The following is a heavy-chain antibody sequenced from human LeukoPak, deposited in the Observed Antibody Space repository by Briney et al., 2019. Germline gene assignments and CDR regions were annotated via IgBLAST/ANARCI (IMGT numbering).Heavy chain of an antibody. D-gene: IGHD5-18*01. CDR3: ARDPRGYSYGLLDAFDI. CDR2: IYTSGST. Sequence: PSETLSLTCTVSGGSISSYYWSWIRQPAGKGLEWIGRIYTSGSTNYNPSLKSRVTMSVDTSKNQFSLKLSSVTAADTAVYYCARDPRGYSYGLLDAFDIWGQGTMVTVSS. CDR1: GGSISSYY. V-gene: IGHV4-4*07. J-gene: IGHJ3*02.